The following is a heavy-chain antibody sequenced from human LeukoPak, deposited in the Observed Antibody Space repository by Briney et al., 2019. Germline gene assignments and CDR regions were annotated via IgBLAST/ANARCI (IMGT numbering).Heavy chain of an antibody. D-gene: IGHD6-19*01. CDR1: GGSISSYY. CDR2: IYYSGST. J-gene: IGHJ4*02. Sequence: SVTLSLTCIVSGGSISSYYWSWIRQPPGKGLEWIGHIYYSGSTNYNPSLKSRVTISVDKSKNQFSLKLSSVTAADTAVYYCVRASTSSSGYLRYYFDYWGEGALVTVSS. V-gene: IGHV4-59*01. CDR3: VRASTSSSGYLRYYFDY.